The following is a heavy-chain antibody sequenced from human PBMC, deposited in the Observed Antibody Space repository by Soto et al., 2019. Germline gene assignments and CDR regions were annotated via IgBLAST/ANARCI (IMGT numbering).Heavy chain of an antibody. D-gene: IGHD6-6*01. J-gene: IGHJ4*02. CDR2: ISYDGSNK. CDR3: ARLGLSSSSPGY. Sequence: GGSLRLSCAASGFTFSSYAMHWVRQAPGKGLEWVAVISYDGSNKYYADSVKGRFTISRDNSKNTLYLQMNSLRAEDTAVHYCARLGLSSSSPGYWGQGTLVTVSS. CDR1: GFTFSSYA. V-gene: IGHV3-30-3*01.